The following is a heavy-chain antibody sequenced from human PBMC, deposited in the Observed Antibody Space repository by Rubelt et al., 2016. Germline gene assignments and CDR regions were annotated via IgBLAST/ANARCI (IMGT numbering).Heavy chain of an antibody. Sequence: EVQLLESGGGLVQPGGSLRLSCAASGFTFSSYSMNWVRQAPGKGLEWVSYIDTRRSTIFYADSVKGRFTISRDNSKNTRYLQMNSLRAEDTAVYYCAKDGVRDGYNHGDFDYWGQGTLVTVSS. CDR2: IDTRRSTI. V-gene: IGHV3-48*01. CDR3: AKDGVRDGYNHGDFDY. J-gene: IGHJ4*02. CDR1: GFTFSSYS. D-gene: IGHD5-24*01.